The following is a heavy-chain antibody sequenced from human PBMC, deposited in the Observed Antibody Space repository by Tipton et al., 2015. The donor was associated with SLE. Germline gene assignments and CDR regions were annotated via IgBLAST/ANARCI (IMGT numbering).Heavy chain of an antibody. V-gene: IGHV4-34*01. D-gene: IGHD2-15*01. CDR3: AGAPCSGGSCYPPGPLDY. J-gene: IGHJ4*02. CDR2: INHSGST. Sequence: TLSLTCSVSGGSMSGYYWNWIRQPPGKGLEWIGEINHSGSTNYNPSLKSRVTISVDTSKNQFSLKLSSVTAADTAVYYCAGAPCSGGSCYPPGPLDYWGQGTLVAVSS. CDR1: GGSMSGYY.